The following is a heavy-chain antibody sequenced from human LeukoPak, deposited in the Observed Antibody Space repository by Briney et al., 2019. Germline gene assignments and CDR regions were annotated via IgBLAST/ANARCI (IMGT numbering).Heavy chain of an antibody. J-gene: IGHJ5*02. V-gene: IGHV1-46*03. CDR2: INPSGGST. CDR1: GYTFTSYY. D-gene: IGHD2-2*02. CDR3: AREFCSSTSCYTFGWFDP. Sequence: SVKVSCKASGYTFTSYYMHWVRQAPGQGLEWMGIINPSGGSTSYAQKFQGRVTMTRDTSTSTVYMELSSLRSEDTAVYYCAREFCSSTSCYTFGWFDPWGQGTLVTVSS.